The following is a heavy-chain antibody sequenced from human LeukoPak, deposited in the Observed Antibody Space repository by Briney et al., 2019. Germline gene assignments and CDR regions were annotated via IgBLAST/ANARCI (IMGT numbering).Heavy chain of an antibody. V-gene: IGHV4-34*01. J-gene: IGHJ4*02. CDR1: GGSFSGYY. Sequence: SETLSLTCAVYGGSFSGYYWSWIRQPPGKGLEWIGEINHSGGTNYNPSLKSRVTISVDTSKNQFSLKLSSVTAADTAVYYCARGRVPGSPRSAFDYWGQGTLVTVSS. CDR3: ARGRVPGSPRSAFDY. D-gene: IGHD1-1*01. CDR2: INHSGGT.